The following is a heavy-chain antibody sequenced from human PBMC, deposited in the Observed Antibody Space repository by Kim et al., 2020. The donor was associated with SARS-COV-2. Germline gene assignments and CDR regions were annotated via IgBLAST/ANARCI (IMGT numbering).Heavy chain of an antibody. CDR2: ISYDGSNK. CDR3: AKRRYGDYTFDY. CDR1: GFTFSSYG. V-gene: IGHV3-30*18. D-gene: IGHD4-17*01. Sequence: GGSLRLSCAASGFTFSSYGMHWVRQAPGKGLEWVAVISYDGSNKYYADSVKGRFTISRDNSKNTLYLQMNSLRAEDTAVYYCAKRRYGDYTFDYWGQGT. J-gene: IGHJ4*02.